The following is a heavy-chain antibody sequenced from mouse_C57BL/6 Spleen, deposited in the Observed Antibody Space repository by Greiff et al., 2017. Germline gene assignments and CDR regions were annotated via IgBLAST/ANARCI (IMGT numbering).Heavy chain of an antibody. J-gene: IGHJ4*01. CDR3: GRRGSYNAMDY. V-gene: IGHV1-82*01. CDR2: IYSGDGDT. D-gene: IGHD2-12*01. Sequence: QVQLQQSGPELVKPGASVKISCKASGYAFSSFWMNWVKQRPGKGLEWIGRIYSGDGDTNYNGKFKGKATLTDDKSSSTAYMRLSSLTSEDSAVSFCGRRGSYNAMDYWGQGTAVTVSS. CDR1: GYAFSSFW.